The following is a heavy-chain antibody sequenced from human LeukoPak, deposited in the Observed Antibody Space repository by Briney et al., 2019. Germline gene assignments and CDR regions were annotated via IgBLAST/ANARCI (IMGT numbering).Heavy chain of an antibody. CDR2: INPNSGGT. CDR1: GNTFTGSY. CDR3: ARSRNSHDYGDYYFVC. J-gene: IGHJ4*01. Sequence: ASVKVSCKASGNTFTGSYIHWGRQAPGQGLEWMGWINPNSGGTNYAQEFQGRVTMTTDTSISTAYMELRLRSDDTAVYYCARSRNSHDYGDYYFVCWGHRTLVTVSS. D-gene: IGHD4-17*01. V-gene: IGHV1-2*02.